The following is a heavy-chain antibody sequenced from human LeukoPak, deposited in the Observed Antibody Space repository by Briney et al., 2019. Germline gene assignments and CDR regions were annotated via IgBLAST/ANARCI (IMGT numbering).Heavy chain of an antibody. CDR3: ARAIVAAAALGTYYFDY. V-gene: IGHV4-31*03. CDR2: IYYSGST. D-gene: IGHD6-13*01. Sequence: PSETLSLTCTVSGGSISSGGYYWSWIRQHPGKGLEWIGYIYYSGSTYYNPSLKSRVTISVDTSKNQFSLKLSSVTAADTAVYYCARAIVAAAALGTYYFDYWGQGTLVTVSS. CDR1: GGSISSGGYY. J-gene: IGHJ4*02.